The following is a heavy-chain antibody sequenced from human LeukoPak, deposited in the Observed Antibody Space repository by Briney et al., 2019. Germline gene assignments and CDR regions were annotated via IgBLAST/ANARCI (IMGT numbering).Heavy chain of an antibody. J-gene: IGHJ4*02. CDR3: ARDIRSYGSGSYYNY. V-gene: IGHV3-30*02. Sequence: PGGSLRLSCAASGFTFSSYGMRWVRQAPGKGLEWVAFVRYDGSNKYYADSVKGRFTISRDNSKNTLYLQMNSLRAEDTAVYYCARDIRSYGSGSYYNYWGQGTLVTVSS. D-gene: IGHD3-10*01. CDR1: GFTFSSYG. CDR2: VRYDGSNK.